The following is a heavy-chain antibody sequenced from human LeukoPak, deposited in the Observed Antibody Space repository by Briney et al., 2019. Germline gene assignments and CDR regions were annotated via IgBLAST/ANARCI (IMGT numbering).Heavy chain of an antibody. J-gene: IGHJ4*02. Sequence: PSETLSLTCTVSGGSFSGYYWRWIRQPPGKGLEWIGEINHSGNPNYNPSLKSRLTISVDTSRNQLSLTLSSVTAADTGVYYCARGLTHWGQGTLVTVSS. V-gene: IGHV4-34*01. CDR2: INHSGNP. CDR3: ARGLTH. CDR1: GGSFSGYY.